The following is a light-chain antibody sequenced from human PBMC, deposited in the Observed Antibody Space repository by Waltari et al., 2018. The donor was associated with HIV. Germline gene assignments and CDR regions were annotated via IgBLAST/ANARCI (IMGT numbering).Light chain of an antibody. V-gene: IGKV3-15*01. CDR3: QQYNNWPLT. Sequence: EVAMTHLPATLSVSPGEPAIVSCGASQSVNYNLAWYQQKPGQAPRLLLYGASNRATGIPARFSGSGSGTEFTLTITSLQSEDFTVYYCQQYNNWPLTFGGGTKVEIK. CDR1: QSVNYN. J-gene: IGKJ4*02. CDR2: GAS.